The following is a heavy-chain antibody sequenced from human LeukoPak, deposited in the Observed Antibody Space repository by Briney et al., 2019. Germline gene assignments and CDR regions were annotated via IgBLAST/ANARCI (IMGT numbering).Heavy chain of an antibody. D-gene: IGHD3-22*01. V-gene: IGHV3-30*18. CDR1: GFTFSGYA. CDR2: MSYDGSNK. Sequence: GSLRLSCAASGFTFSGYAMHWVRQAPGKGLEWVAVMSYDGSNKYYVDSVKGRFTVSRDNSKNTLYLQMNSLRAEDTAVYYCAKDIYYDSSGYRGYFDYWGQGTLVTVSS. J-gene: IGHJ4*02. CDR3: AKDIYYDSSGYRGYFDY.